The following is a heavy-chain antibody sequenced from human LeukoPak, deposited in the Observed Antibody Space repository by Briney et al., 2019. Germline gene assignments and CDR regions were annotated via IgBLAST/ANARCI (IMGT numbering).Heavy chain of an antibody. D-gene: IGHD4-17*01. V-gene: IGHV1-2*02. CDR2: INPNSGGT. CDR1: GYTFTGYY. J-gene: IGHJ4*02. Sequence: ASVKVSCKASGYTFTGYYMHWVRQAPGQGLEWMGWINPNSGGTNYAQKFRGRVTMTRDTSISTAYLELNNLKSDDTAVYYCAKGDYGDYTRVDYWGQGTLVTVSS. CDR3: AKGDYGDYTRVDY.